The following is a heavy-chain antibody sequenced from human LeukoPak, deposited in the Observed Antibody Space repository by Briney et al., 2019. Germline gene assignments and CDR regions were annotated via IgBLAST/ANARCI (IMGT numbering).Heavy chain of an antibody. Sequence: ASVKVSCKASGYTFTSYGFSWVRQAPGQGLEWMGWISAYNGDTNYAQKFQGRVTMTTDTSTSTAYMELRSLRSDDTAVYYCARDRDYGDYNTQDLFVYWGQGTLVTVSS. CDR3: ARDRDYGDYNTQDLFVY. CDR2: ISAYNGDT. J-gene: IGHJ4*02. V-gene: IGHV1-18*01. D-gene: IGHD4-17*01. CDR1: GYTFTSYG.